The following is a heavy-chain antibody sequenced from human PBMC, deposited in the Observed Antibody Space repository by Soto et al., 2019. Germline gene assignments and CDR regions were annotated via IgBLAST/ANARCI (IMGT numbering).Heavy chain of an antibody. J-gene: IGHJ4*02. Sequence: QVLLLQSGSEVKKAGSSVKVSCKASGDAFKSYAIHWVRQAPGQGLEYMGRIIPSYDRTKYAQKFQGRLTLTADMYTSTVYMELSSLRSEDTAVYYCARDPTNEYGDDTFDYWGQGTKVIVSS. CDR1: GDAFKSYA. CDR3: ARDPTNEYGDDTFDY. CDR2: IIPSYDRT. V-gene: IGHV1-69*06. D-gene: IGHD4-17*01.